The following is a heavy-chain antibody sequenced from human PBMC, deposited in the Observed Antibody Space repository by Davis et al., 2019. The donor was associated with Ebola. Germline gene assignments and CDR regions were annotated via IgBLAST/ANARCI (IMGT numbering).Heavy chain of an antibody. V-gene: IGHV1-18*04. CDR3: ARDYASGYYGMDV. D-gene: IGHD2-2*01. Sequence: AASVKVSCKTSADTFTSCHIHWLRQAPRQGLEWMGWISAYNGNTNYAQKLQGRVTMTTDTSTSTAYMELRSLRSDDTAVYYCARDYASGYYGMDVWGQGTTVTVSS. J-gene: IGHJ6*02. CDR2: ISAYNGNT. CDR1: ADTFTSCH.